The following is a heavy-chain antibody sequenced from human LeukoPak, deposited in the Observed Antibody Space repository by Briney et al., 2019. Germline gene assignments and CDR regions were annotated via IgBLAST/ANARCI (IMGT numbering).Heavy chain of an antibody. Sequence: PGRSLRLSCAASGFTFSSYAMHWVRQAPGQGLEWMGWINPNSGGTNYAQKFQGRVTMTRDTSISTAYMELSRLRSDDTAVYYCARVPRLYCSGGSCYFDYWGQGTLVTVSS. D-gene: IGHD2-15*01. CDR1: GFTFSSYA. V-gene: IGHV1-2*02. J-gene: IGHJ4*02. CDR2: INPNSGGT. CDR3: ARVPRLYCSGGSCYFDY.